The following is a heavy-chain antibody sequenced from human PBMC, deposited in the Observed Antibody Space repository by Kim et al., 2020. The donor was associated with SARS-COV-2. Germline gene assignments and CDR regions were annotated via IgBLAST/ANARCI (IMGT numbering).Heavy chain of an antibody. CDR3: AKDQEYYDFWSCYYTDSRYYYYYGMDV. CDR1: GFTFSSYG. D-gene: IGHD3-3*01. J-gene: IGHJ6*02. V-gene: IGHV3-30*18. CDR2: ISYDGSNK. Sequence: GGSLRLSCAASGFTFSSYGMHWVRQAPGKGLEWVAVISYDGSNKYYADSVKGRFTISRDNSKNTLYLQMNSLRAEDTAVYYCAKDQEYYDFWSCYYTDSRYYYYYGMDVWGQGTTVTVSS.